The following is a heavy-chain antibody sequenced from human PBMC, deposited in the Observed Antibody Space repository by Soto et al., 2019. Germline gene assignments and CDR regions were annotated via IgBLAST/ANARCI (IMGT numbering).Heavy chain of an antibody. CDR3: ATGGYIWGSYRSGANWFDP. Sequence: ASVKVSCKVSGYTLTELSMHWVRQAPGKGLEWMGGFDPEDGETIYAQKFQGRVTMTEDTSTDTAYMELSSLRSEDTAVYYCATGGYIWGSYRSGANWFDPWGQGTLVTVSS. CDR2: FDPEDGET. CDR1: GYTLTELS. J-gene: IGHJ5*02. D-gene: IGHD3-16*02. V-gene: IGHV1-24*01.